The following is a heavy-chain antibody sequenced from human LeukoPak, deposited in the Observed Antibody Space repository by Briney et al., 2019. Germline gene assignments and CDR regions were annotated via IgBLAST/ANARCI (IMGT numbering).Heavy chain of an antibody. Sequence: GGSLRLSCAASGFTFSSYAMSWVRQAPGKGLEWVSAISGSGGSTYYADSVKGRFTISRDNSKNTLYLQMNSLRAEDTAVYYCAKVLVKVVPAAAHAFDIWGQGTMVTVSS. CDR1: GFTFSSYA. V-gene: IGHV3-23*01. CDR2: ISGSGGST. CDR3: AKVLVKVVPAAAHAFDI. D-gene: IGHD2-2*01. J-gene: IGHJ3*02.